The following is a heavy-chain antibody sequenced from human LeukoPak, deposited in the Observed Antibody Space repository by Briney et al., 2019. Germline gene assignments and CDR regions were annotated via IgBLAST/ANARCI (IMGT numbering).Heavy chain of an antibody. CDR1: GYTFTSYA. CDR3: ARVSSVNYYGSGSYYTFDY. Sequence: RASVKVSCKASGYTFTSYAMHWVRQAPGQRLEWMGWINAGNGNTKYSQKFQGRVTITRDTSASTAYMELGSLRSEDTAVYYCARVSSVNYYGSGSYYTFDYWGQGTLVTVSS. CDR2: INAGNGNT. V-gene: IGHV1-3*01. J-gene: IGHJ4*02. D-gene: IGHD3-10*01.